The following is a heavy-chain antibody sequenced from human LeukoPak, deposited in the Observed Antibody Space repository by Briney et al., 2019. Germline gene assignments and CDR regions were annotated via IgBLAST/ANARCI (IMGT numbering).Heavy chain of an antibody. CDR3: ASIAAAGNDAFDI. V-gene: IGHV3-11*03. J-gene: IGHJ3*02. CDR1: GFTFSDYY. D-gene: IGHD6-13*01. CDR2: ISSSSSYT. Sequence: PGRSLRLSCAASGFTFSDYYMSWIRQAPGKGLEWVSYISSSSSYTNYADSVKGRFTISRDNAKNSLYLQMNSLRAEDTAVYYCASIAAAGNDAFDIWGQGTMVTVSS.